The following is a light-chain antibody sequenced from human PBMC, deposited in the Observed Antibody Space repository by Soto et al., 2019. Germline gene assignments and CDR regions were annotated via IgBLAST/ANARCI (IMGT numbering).Light chain of an antibody. J-gene: IGLJ1*01. CDR2: DVN. CDR1: SSDVGAHNF. CDR3: CSFTIPKTYV. Sequence: QSVRTQPASVSGSPGQSIAISCTGSSSDVGAHNFVSWYQQHPGKAPKLIIYDVNNRPSGVSNRFSGSKSGDTASLTISGLQAEDEADYYSCSFTIPKTYVFGTGTKVTV. V-gene: IGLV2-14*01.